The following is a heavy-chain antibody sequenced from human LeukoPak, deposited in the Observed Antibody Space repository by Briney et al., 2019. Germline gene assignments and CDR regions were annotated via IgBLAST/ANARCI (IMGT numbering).Heavy chain of an antibody. V-gene: IGHV4-59*01. CDR2: IYYSGST. J-gene: IGHJ4*02. Sequence: SETLSLTCTVSGGSISSYYWSWIRQPPGKGLEWIGYIYYSGSTNYNPSLKSRVTISVDTSKNQFSLKLSSVTAAGTAVYYCARDKGYSYGSPINYFDYWGQGTLVTVSS. CDR3: ARDKGYSYGSPINYFDY. D-gene: IGHD5-18*01. CDR1: GGSISSYY.